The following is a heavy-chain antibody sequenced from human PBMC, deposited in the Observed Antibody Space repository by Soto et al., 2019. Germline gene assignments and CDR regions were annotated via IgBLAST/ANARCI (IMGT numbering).Heavy chain of an antibody. CDR3: ARGNYYGSGLYAFDI. J-gene: IGHJ3*02. CDR1: GYTFTSYG. V-gene: IGHV1-18*01. Sequence: ASVKVSCKASGYTFTSYGINWVRQAPGQGLEWMGWISPDNGNTNYAQKLQGRVTMTTDTSTSTAYMELRSLRSEDTAVYYCARGNYYGSGLYAFDIWGQGTMVTVSS. D-gene: IGHD3-10*01. CDR2: ISPDNGNT.